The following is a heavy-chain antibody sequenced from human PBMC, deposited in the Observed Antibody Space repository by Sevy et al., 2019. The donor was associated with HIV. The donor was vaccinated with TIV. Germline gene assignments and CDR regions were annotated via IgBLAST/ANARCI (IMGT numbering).Heavy chain of an antibody. Sequence: SGPTLVNPTQTLTLTCTFSGFSLTTSGVGVGWIRQPPGKALEWLALIYWDDDKRYSPSLKSRLIITKDTTKNQVVLTMTNMYPVETATNYCAHRPDNYDILTGYFPNWFDPWGQGTLVTVSS. D-gene: IGHD3-9*01. V-gene: IGHV2-5*02. CDR1: GFSLTTSGVG. CDR2: IYWDDDK. J-gene: IGHJ5*02. CDR3: AHRPDNYDILTGYFPNWFDP.